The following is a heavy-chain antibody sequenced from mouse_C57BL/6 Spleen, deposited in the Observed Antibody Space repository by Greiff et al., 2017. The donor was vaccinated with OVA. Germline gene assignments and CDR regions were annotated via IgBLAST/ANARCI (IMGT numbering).Heavy chain of an antibody. CDR1: GYTFTSYW. D-gene: IGHD1-1*01. Sequence: QVQLQQPGAELVKPGASVKLSCKASGYTFTSYWMHWVKQRPGQGLEWIGMIHPNSGSTNYNEKFKSKATLTVDKSSSTAYMQLSSLTSEDSAVYYCARWELSTTGFSLGYWGQGTTLTVSS. CDR2: IHPNSGST. CDR3: ARWELSTTGFSLGY. J-gene: IGHJ2*01. V-gene: IGHV1-64*01.